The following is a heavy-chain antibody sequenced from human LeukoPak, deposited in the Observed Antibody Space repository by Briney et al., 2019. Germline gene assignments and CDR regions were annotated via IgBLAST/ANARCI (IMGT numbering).Heavy chain of an antibody. D-gene: IGHD6-13*01. J-gene: IGHJ4*02. CDR1: GFTFSSYA. Sequence: GSLRLSCAASGFTFSSYAMHWVRQAPGKGLEWVAVISYDGSNKYYADSVKGRFTISRDNSKNTLYLQMNSLRAEDTAVYYCARLKQQLVREIDYWGQGTLVTVSS. CDR3: ARLKQQLVREIDY. V-gene: IGHV3-30*04. CDR2: ISYDGSNK.